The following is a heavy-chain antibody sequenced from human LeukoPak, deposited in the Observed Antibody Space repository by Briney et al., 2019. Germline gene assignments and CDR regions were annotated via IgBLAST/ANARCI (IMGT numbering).Heavy chain of an antibody. CDR3: TRALDISGYFYPFDY. CDR2: SRNKARSYTT. D-gene: IGHD3-22*01. CDR1: GFSFGSYG. J-gene: IGHJ4*02. V-gene: IGHV3-72*01. Sequence: GGSLRLSCAASGFSFGSYGLSWVRQAPGKGLEWVGRSRNKARSYTTEYAAAVKGRFTISRDDSQNSLYLQMNSLKTEDTAVYYCTRALDISGYFYPFDYWGQGTLVTVSS.